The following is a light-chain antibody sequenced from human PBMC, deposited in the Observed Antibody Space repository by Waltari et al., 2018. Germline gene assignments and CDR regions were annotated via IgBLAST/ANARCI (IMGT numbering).Light chain of an antibody. J-gene: IGLJ1*01. CDR3: SSYTSSSKYV. CDR2: DVS. V-gene: IGLV2-14*03. CDR1: SSDVGGYNY. Sequence: QSALPQPASVSGSPGQSITISCTGTSSDVGGYNYVSWYQQHPGKAPKLMIYDVSNRPSGVSNRFSGSKSGNTASLTISGLQAEDEADYYCSSYTSSSKYVFGTGTKVTVL.